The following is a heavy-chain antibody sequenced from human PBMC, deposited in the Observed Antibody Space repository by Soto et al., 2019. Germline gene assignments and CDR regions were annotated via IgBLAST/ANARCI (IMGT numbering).Heavy chain of an antibody. V-gene: IGHV1-8*01. J-gene: IGHJ4*02. CDR1: GYTFITYD. CDR2: MNPSNGNA. CDR3: ARRKERSAPNYVDS. Sequence: ASVEVSCKASGYTFITYDINWVRQATGQGLEWMGWMNPSNGNAGYAQKFQGRLTMTRNTSISTAYMELSSLRSDDTAVYFCARRKERSAPNYVDSWGQGSLVTFFS.